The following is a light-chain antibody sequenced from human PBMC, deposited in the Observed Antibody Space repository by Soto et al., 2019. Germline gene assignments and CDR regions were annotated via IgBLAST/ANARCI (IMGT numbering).Light chain of an antibody. V-gene: IGLV2-14*03. CDR3: SSYTTRSTYV. CDR2: DVS. Sequence: QSVLTQPASVSGSPGQSLTISCTGTSGDIGFYNYVSWYQRYPGNAAKPIIFDVSNRPSGVSGRFSGSKSGNTASLTISGLLAEDGADYYCSSYTTRSTYVFGSGTKVTVL. CDR1: SGDIGFYNY. J-gene: IGLJ1*01.